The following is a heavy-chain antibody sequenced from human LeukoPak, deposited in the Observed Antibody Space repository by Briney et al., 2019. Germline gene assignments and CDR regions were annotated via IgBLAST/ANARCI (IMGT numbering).Heavy chain of an antibody. CDR2: IKHDGGEK. J-gene: IGHJ4*02. CDR1: GFTFSNHW. D-gene: IGHD3-3*01. Sequence: GGSLRPSCAASGFTFSNHWMSWVRQTPGKGLEWVANIKHDGGEKFYVDSVKGRFTISRDSAKNALYLQMNSLRAEDTAVYYCARGATHYDFWSGLKVSDYWGQGTLVTVSS. CDR3: ARGATHYDFWSGLKVSDY. V-gene: IGHV3-7*01.